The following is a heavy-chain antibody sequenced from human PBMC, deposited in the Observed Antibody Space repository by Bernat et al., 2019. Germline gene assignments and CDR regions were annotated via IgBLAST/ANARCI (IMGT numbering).Heavy chain of an antibody. CDR3: ARHYCSGGSCYGLGDY. CDR2: FYSSGST. J-gene: IGHJ4*02. CDR1: GGSISSSYY. Sequence: QLQLQESGPGLVKPSETLSLTCTVSGGSISSSYYWGWIRQPPGKGLEWIGSFYSSGSTYYNPSLKSRLTMSVDMSKNQFSLKLSSVTAADTAEYFCARHYCSGGSCYGLGDYWGQGALVTVSS. D-gene: IGHD2-15*01. V-gene: IGHV4-39*01.